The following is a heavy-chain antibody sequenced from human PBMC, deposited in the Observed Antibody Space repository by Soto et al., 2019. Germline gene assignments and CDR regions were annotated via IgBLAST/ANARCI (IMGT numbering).Heavy chain of an antibody. CDR3: ARDIASPVVDYFDS. D-gene: IGHD2-15*01. V-gene: IGHV3-21*06. J-gene: IGHJ4*02. Sequence: EVQLVESGGGLVKAGGSLRLSCTASGFTFRNYNMNWVRQAPGKGLEWVSSISTGGAYMFYADSVKGRFTISRDNAQNSLFLQIDSPRAEDTAVYYCARDIASPVVDYFDSWGQGTLVTVSS. CDR1: GFTFRNYN. CDR2: ISTGGAYM.